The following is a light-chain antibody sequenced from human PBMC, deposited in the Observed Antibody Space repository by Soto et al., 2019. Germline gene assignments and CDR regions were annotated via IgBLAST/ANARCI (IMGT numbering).Light chain of an antibody. J-gene: IGKJ1*01. CDR3: HQYSHFPRT. V-gene: IGKV3-20*01. CDR1: QSVHRRH. CDR2: GAS. Sequence: DNVFAQSPGTLSLSPGEAAILSCRASQSVHRRHFAWYRAKPGHPPSLLIYGASTRATVVPDRFSGSASGTDFTLTISRLEPEDFAVYYCHQYSHFPRTFGQGTKVDIK.